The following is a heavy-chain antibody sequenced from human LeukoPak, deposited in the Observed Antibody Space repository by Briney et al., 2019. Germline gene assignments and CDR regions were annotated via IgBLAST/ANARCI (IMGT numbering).Heavy chain of an antibody. V-gene: IGHV4-34*01. CDR2: INHSGST. J-gene: IGHJ4*02. CDR3: ARGGGAYDSSGYYVDY. D-gene: IGHD3-22*01. CDR1: GGSFSGYY. Sequence: SETLSLTCAVYGGSFSGYYWSWIRQPPGKGLEWIGEINHSGSTNYNPSLKSRVTISVDTSKNQFSLKLSSVTAADPAVYYCARGGGAYDSSGYYVDYWGQGTLVTVSS.